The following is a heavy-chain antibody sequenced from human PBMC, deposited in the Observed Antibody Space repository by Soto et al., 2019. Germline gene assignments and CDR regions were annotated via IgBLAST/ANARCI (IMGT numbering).Heavy chain of an antibody. Sequence: ASVKVSCKASGYTFTGYYMHWVRQAPGQGLEWMGWINPNSGGTNYAQKFQGWVTMTRETSISTAYMELSRLRSDDTAVYYCALGVGAAVGQNYGMDVWGQGTTVTVSS. V-gene: IGHV1-2*04. D-gene: IGHD2-15*01. CDR1: GYTFTGYY. CDR3: ALGVGAAVGQNYGMDV. J-gene: IGHJ6*02. CDR2: INPNSGGT.